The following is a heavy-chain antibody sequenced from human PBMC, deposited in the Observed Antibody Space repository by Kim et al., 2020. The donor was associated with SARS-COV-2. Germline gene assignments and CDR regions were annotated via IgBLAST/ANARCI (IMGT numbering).Heavy chain of an antibody. CDR3: TRVPRQQLAGFDP. Sequence: GGSLRLSCTASGFTFGDYAMSWVRQAPGKGLEWVGFIRSKAYGGTTEYAASVKGRFTISRDDSKSIAYLQMNSLKTEDTAVYYCTRVPRQQLAGFDPWGQGTLVTVSS. V-gene: IGHV3-49*04. CDR1: GFTFGDYA. J-gene: IGHJ5*02. CDR2: IRSKAYGGTT. D-gene: IGHD6-13*01.